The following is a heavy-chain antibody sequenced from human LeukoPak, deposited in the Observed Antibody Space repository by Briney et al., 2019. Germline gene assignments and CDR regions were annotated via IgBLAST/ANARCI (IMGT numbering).Heavy chain of an antibody. D-gene: IGHD5-18*01. CDR1: GSSISYWY. V-gene: IGHV4-59*01. Sequence: PSETLSLTCTVSGSSISYWYWSWIRQPPGKGLEWIGYIDYSGSTNYNPSLKGRVTISVDTSKNQFSLNVTSVTAADTAVYYCARDGYSYGFDTTSYYYYMDVWGKGITVTVSS. CDR2: IDYSGST. J-gene: IGHJ6*03. CDR3: ARDGYSYGFDTTSYYYYMDV.